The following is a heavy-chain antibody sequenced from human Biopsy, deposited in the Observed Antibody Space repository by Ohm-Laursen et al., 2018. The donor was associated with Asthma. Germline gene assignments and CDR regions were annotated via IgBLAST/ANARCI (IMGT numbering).Heavy chain of an antibody. Sequence: SQTLSLTCTVSGAYIGTPDYHWSWIRQSPGKGLEWIGFVFYSGTTHYSRSLERRLYISIDAARNEVSMRLRSLTAADTAVYFCARVASYGDVYCGFDVWGPGTTVSVS. CDR1: GAYIGTPDYH. CDR2: VFYSGTT. V-gene: IGHV4-30-4*01. J-gene: IGHJ6*02. CDR3: ARVASYGDVYCGFDV. D-gene: IGHD4-17*01.